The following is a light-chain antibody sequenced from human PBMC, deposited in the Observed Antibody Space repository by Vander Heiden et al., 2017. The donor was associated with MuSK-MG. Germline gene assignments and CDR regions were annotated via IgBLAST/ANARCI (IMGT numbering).Light chain of an antibody. V-gene: IGKV1-NL1*01. CDR2: AAS. Sequence: DIQMTQYPSSLSASVGDRVTITGRASQGMSNSLAWYQQKPGKAPKLLLYAASRLESGVPSRFSSSGSGTDYTLTISSLQPEDFATYYCQQYYSTPRTFGQGTKLEIK. J-gene: IGKJ2*01. CDR3: QQYYSTPRT. CDR1: QGMSNS.